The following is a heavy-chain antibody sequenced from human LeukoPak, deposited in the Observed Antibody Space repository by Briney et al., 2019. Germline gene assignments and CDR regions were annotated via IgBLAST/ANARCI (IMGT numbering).Heavy chain of an antibody. CDR3: ARVTNYYYYYYMDV. D-gene: IGHD2-8*01. CDR1: GFTFSSYW. V-gene: IGHV3-7*01. J-gene: IGHJ6*03. Sequence: PGGSLRLSCAASGFTFSSYWMSWVRQAPGKGLEWVANIKQDGSEKYYVDSVKGRFTISRDNAKNSLYLQMNGLRAEDTAVYYCARVTNYYYYYYMDVWGKGTTVTVSS. CDR2: IKQDGSEK.